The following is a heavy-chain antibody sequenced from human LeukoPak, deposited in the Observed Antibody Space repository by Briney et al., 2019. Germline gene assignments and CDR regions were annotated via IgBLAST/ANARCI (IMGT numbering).Heavy chain of an antibody. J-gene: IGHJ4*02. Sequence: ASVTVSFKATGYTFTSYGISWVRQAPGQGLEWMGWISAYNGNTNYAQKLQGRVTMTTDTSTSTAYMELRSLRSDDTAVYYCARESSGWYFDYWGQGTLVTVSS. V-gene: IGHV1-18*01. CDR1: GYTFTSYG. D-gene: IGHD6-19*01. CDR2: ISAYNGNT. CDR3: ARESSGWYFDY.